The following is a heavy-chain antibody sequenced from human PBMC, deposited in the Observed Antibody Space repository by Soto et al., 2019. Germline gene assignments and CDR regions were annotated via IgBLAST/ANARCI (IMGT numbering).Heavy chain of an antibody. V-gene: IGHV4-59*08. D-gene: IGHD1-7*01. CDR1: GGSISSYY. Sequence: SETLSLTCTVSGGSISSYYWHWIRQPPGKGLEWIGSIYYSGSTYFNPSLKSRVAISVDTAKNQFSLKLSSVTAADTAVYYCARPNRQTGSTTYWGQGTQVTVSS. CDR2: IYYSGST. CDR3: ARPNRQTGSTTY. J-gene: IGHJ4*02.